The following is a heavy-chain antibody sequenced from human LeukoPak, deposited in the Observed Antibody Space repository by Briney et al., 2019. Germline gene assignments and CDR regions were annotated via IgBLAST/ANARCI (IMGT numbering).Heavy chain of an antibody. CDR1: GGSISSYY. CDR2: IYTSGST. CDR3: ARGGSPGRDYDGAPDNWFDP. D-gene: IGHD1-26*01. J-gene: IGHJ5*02. V-gene: IGHV4-4*09. Sequence: SETLSLTCTVSGGSISSYYWSWIRQPPGKGLEWIGYIYTSGSTNYNPSLKSRVTISVDTSKNQFSLKLSSVTAADTAVYYCARGGSPGRDYDGAPDNWFDPWGQGTLVTVSS.